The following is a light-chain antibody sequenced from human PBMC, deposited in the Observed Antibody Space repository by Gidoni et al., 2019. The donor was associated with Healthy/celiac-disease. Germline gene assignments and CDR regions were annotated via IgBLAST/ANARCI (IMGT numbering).Light chain of an antibody. Sequence: EIVLTQSPATLSLSPGERATLSCRASQSVSSSYFAWYQQKPGEAPRRLIYAASSRATGIPDRFCGSGSGTDFTLTISRLVPEDFAVYYCQQYGSSTGTFGQGTKLEIK. CDR3: QQYGSSTGT. J-gene: IGKJ2*01. CDR2: AAS. CDR1: QSVSSSY. V-gene: IGKV3-20*01.